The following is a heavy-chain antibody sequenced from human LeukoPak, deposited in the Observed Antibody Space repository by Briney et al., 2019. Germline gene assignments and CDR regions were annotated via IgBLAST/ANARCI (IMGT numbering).Heavy chain of an antibody. Sequence: SETLSLTCSVWIGFLCSSSYYWGWSRKPPGKGREWIGSIYYSGRTYYNPALKGRVTMSVDTYNDQSSLKLSSVTAAATSVSYCARQWFGQLLRFDYWGQATLVTVS. V-gene: IGHV4-39*01. CDR1: IGFLCSSSYY. CDR3: ARQWFGQLLRFDY. J-gene: IGHJ4*02. D-gene: IGHD3-10*01. CDR2: IYYSGRT.